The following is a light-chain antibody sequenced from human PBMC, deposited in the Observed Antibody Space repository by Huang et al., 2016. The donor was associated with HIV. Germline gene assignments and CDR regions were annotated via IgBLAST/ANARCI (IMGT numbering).Light chain of an antibody. Sequence: IPMTQSPSSLSASVGDRFTITCRASQGITDDLAWYQQKPGKAPKLLISGASTLRCGVTSRFSGSGSGTDFTLTISSLQPEDYATYYCLQDHNYPRTFGQGTKVEI. J-gene: IGKJ1*01. CDR2: GAS. V-gene: IGKV1-6*01. CDR3: LQDHNYPRT. CDR1: QGITDD.